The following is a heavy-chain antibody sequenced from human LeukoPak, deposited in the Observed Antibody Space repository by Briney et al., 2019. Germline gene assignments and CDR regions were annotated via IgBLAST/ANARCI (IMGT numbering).Heavy chain of an antibody. CDR1: GGSIIHYY. D-gene: IGHD1-14*01. V-gene: IGHV4-59*08. Sequence: SETLSLTCTVSGGSIIHYYWSWIRQPPGKGLDWIGYVYYSGSTNYNPFLKSRVTISVDTSKNQFSLKLSSVTAAYTAVYYCARHQFGTPPDDWGQGTTVTVSS. CDR3: ARHQFGTPPDD. J-gene: IGHJ6*02. CDR2: VYYSGST.